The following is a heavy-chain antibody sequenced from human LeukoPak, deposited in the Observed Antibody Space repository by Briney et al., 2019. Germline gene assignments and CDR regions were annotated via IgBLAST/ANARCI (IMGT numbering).Heavy chain of an antibody. Sequence: PGRSLRLSCAASGFTFDDYGMHWVRQAPGKGLEWVSGISWNSGSIAYADSVKGRFTISRDNAKNSLYLQMSSLRAEDTAFYYCTKDAYGDYLFDCWGQGTLVTVSS. CDR1: GFTFDDYG. V-gene: IGHV3-9*01. D-gene: IGHD4-17*01. CDR2: ISWNSGSI. J-gene: IGHJ4*02. CDR3: TKDAYGDYLFDC.